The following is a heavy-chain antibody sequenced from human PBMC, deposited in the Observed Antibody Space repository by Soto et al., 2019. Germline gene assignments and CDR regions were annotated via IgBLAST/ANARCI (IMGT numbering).Heavy chain of an antibody. V-gene: IGHV4-59*01. CDR3: ARARYQLLHPYYYGMDV. CDR2: IHYSGST. CDR1: GGSMSSYY. J-gene: IGHJ6*02. Sequence: SETLSLTCTVSGGSMSSYYWRWIRKTTGKGLEWIGYIHYSGSTKSNPSLKSRVTISVDTSRNQVSLKLSSVTAADSAVYFCARARYQLLHPYYYGMDVWGQGTTVTVSS. D-gene: IGHD2-2*01.